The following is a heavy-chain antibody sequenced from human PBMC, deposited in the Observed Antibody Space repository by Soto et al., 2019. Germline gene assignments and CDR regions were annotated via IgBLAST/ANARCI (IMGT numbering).Heavy chain of an antibody. D-gene: IGHD3-3*01. CDR3: AREIFGVIISGGRDAFDI. CDR1: GGTFSTXA. CDR2: IIPIFGTA. Sequence: ASVKVSCKASGGTFSTXAISWVRQAPGQGLEWMGGIIPIFGTAKYAQKFQGRVTITADESTSTAYMELSSLRSEDTAVYYCAREIFGVIISGGRDAFDIWG. J-gene: IGHJ3*02. V-gene: IGHV1-69*13.